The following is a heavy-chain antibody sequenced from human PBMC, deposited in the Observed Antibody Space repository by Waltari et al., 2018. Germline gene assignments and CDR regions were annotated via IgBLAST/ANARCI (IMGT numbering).Heavy chain of an antibody. D-gene: IGHD3-10*01. J-gene: IGHJ4*02. CDR2: INPNSGNT. V-gene: IGHV1-8*01. CDR3: ARGYPFSFYGAGTYYNVYDY. Sequence: QVQLVQSGAEVKKPGASVKVSCRASGYTFTSYDINWVRQATGQGLEWMGWINPNSGNTDYAQKFQGRVTMTRNTSISTPYMELSSLRSEDTAVYYCARGYPFSFYGAGTYYNVYDYWGQGTLVTVSS. CDR1: GYTFTSYD.